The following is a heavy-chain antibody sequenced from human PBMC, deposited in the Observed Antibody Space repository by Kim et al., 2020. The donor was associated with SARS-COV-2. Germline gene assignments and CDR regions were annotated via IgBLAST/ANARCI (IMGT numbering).Heavy chain of an antibody. Sequence: ASVKVSCKASGYTFTGYYMHWVRQAPGQGLEWMGRINPNSGGTNYAQKFQGRVTMTRDTSISTAYMELSRLRSDDTAVYYCARSKEAGYSSSWDNLDYWGQGTLVTVSS. V-gene: IGHV1-2*06. D-gene: IGHD6-13*01. CDR2: INPNSGGT. CDR1: GYTFTGYY. CDR3: ARSKEAGYSSSWDNLDY. J-gene: IGHJ4*02.